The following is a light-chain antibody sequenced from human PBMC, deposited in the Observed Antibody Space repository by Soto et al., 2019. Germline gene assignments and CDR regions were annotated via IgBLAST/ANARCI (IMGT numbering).Light chain of an antibody. CDR3: QQYAGSRT. Sequence: EIVLTQSPGTLSLSPGERATLSCRASQSVSSSYLAWYQQKPGQAPRPLIYGASSRATGIPDRFSGSGSGTDFTLTISRLEPEDFAVYYCQQYAGSRTFGQGTKVDNK. CDR1: QSVSSSY. CDR2: GAS. V-gene: IGKV3-20*01. J-gene: IGKJ1*01.